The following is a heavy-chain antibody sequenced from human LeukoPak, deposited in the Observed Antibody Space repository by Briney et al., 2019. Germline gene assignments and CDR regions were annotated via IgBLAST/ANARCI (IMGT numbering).Heavy chain of an antibody. D-gene: IGHD3-10*01. V-gene: IGHV4-4*02. CDR2: IYHSGST. CDR3: ARPKSITMVRGVINDAFDI. CDR1: GGSISSSNW. Sequence: SETLSLTCAVSGGSISSSNWWSWVRQPPGKGLEWIGEIYHSGSTNYNPSLKSRVTISVDTSKNQFSLKLSSVTAADTAVYYCARPKSITMVRGVINDAFDIWGQGTMVTVSS. J-gene: IGHJ3*02.